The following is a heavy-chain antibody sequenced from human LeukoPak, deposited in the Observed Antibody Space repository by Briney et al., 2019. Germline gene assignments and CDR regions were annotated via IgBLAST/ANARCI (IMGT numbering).Heavy chain of an antibody. Sequence: GGSLRLSCAASGFTFSSYWMHWVRQAPGKGLVWVSRINSDGSSTSYADSVKGRFTISRDNAKNTLYLQMNSLRAEDTAVYYCPRVHGYKWVYYFDYWGQGTLVSVSS. CDR2: INSDGSST. CDR1: GFTFSSYW. V-gene: IGHV3-74*01. CDR3: PRVHGYKWVYYFDY. J-gene: IGHJ4*02. D-gene: IGHD5-24*01.